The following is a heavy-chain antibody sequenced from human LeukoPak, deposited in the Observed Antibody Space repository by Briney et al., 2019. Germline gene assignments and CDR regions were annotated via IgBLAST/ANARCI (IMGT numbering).Heavy chain of an antibody. J-gene: IGHJ4*02. V-gene: IGHV4-4*02. CDR2: IYHSGST. CDR3: AADSGGAFDY. CDR1: GASIDSHSW. Sequence: SETLSLTCAVSGASIDSHSWWSWVRQPPGKGLEWIGEIYHSGSTNYNPSLKSRVTISVDKSKNQFSLKLSSVTAADTAVYYCAADSGGAFDYWGQGTLVTVSS. D-gene: IGHD3-16*01.